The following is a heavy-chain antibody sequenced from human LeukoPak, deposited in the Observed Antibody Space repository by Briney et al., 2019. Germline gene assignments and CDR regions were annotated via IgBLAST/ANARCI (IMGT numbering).Heavy chain of an antibody. CDR2: ISWNGGSI. J-gene: IGHJ4*02. V-gene: IGHV3-9*01. Sequence: PGRSLRLSCAASGFTFDDYAIHWVRPAPGKGVEWVSGISWNGGSIVYADSVKGRFIISRDNAKNSLYLQMNSLRAEDTALYYCAKDILGYYGSGRYLDYWGQGTLVTVSS. D-gene: IGHD3-10*01. CDR3: AKDILGYYGSGRYLDY. CDR1: GFTFDDYA.